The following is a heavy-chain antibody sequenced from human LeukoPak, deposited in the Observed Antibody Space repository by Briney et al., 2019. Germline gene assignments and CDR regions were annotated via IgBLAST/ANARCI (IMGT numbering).Heavy chain of an antibody. CDR2: IYYSGST. CDR3: ARDSGDYSSGWNWFDP. CDR1: GGSISSSSYY. Sequence: SETLSLTCTVSGGSISSSSYYWGWIRQPPGKGLEWIGSIYYSGSTYYNPSLKSRVTISVDTSKNQFSLKLSSVTAADTAVYYCARDSGDYSSGWNWFDPWGQGTLVTVSS. V-gene: IGHV4-39*07. J-gene: IGHJ5*02. D-gene: IGHD6-19*01.